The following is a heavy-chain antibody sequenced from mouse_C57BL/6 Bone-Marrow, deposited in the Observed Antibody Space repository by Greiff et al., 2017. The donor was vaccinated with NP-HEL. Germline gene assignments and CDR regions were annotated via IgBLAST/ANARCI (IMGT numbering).Heavy chain of an antibody. Sequence: QVQLQQPGAELVRPGTSVKLSCKASGYTFTSYWMHWVKQRPGQGLEWIGVIDPSDSYTNYTQKFKGKATLTVDTSSSTAYMQLSSLTSEDSAVYYCAREYSYYYGSSPAWFAYWGQGTLVTVSA. CDR2: IDPSDSYT. CDR1: GYTFTSYW. J-gene: IGHJ3*01. D-gene: IGHD1-1*01. CDR3: AREYSYYYGSSPAWFAY. V-gene: IGHV1-59*01.